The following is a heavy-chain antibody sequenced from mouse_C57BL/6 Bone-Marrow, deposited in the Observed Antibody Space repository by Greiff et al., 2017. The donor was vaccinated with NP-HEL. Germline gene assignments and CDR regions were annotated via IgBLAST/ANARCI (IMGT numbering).Heavy chain of an antibody. Sequence: VKLQESGPGLVAPSQSLSITCTVSGFSLTSYGVHWVRQPPGKGLEWLVVIWSDGSTTYNSALKSRLSISKDNSKSQVFLKMNSLQTDDTAMYYCASNYYGSRDAMDYWGQGTSVTVSS. CDR3: ASNYYGSRDAMDY. CDR2: IWSDGST. CDR1: GFSLTSYG. D-gene: IGHD1-1*01. J-gene: IGHJ4*01. V-gene: IGHV2-6*03.